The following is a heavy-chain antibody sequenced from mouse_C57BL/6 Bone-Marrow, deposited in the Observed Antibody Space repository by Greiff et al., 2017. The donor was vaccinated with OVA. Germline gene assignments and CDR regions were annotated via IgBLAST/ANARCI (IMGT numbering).Heavy chain of an antibody. V-gene: IGHV1-82*01. D-gene: IGHD4-1*01. J-gene: IGHJ3*01. Sequence: QVQLKESGPELVKPGASVKISCKASGYAFSSSWMNWVKQRPGKGLEWIGRIYPGDGDTNYNGKFKGKATLTADKSSSTAYMQLSSLTSEDSAVYFCAGWAGTGFAYWGQGTLVTVSA. CDR3: AGWAGTGFAY. CDR1: GYAFSSSW. CDR2: IYPGDGDT.